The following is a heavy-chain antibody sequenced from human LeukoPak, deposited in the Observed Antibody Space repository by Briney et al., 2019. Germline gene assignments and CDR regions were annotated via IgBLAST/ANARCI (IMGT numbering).Heavy chain of an antibody. CDR3: ARGHYDSSGFDAFDI. Sequence: SETLSLTCTVSGGSISSYYWSWTRQPAGKGLEWMGRIYTSGSTNYNPSLKSRVTMSVDTSKNQFSLKLSSVTAADTAVYYCARGHYDSSGFDAFDIWGEGTMVTVSS. J-gene: IGHJ3*02. CDR1: GGSISSYY. V-gene: IGHV4-4*07. D-gene: IGHD3-22*01. CDR2: IYTSGST.